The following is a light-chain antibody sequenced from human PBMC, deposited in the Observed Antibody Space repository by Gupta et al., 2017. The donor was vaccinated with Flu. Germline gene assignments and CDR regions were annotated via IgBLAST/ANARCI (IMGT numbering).Light chain of an antibody. CDR1: SGHSSYA. CDR3: QTWGTGPV. CDR2: LNSDGSH. V-gene: IGLV4-69*02. J-gene: IGLJ2*01. Sequence: QLVLTQSPSASASLGASVKLTCTLSSGHSSYAIAWHQQQPEKGPRYLMKLNSDGSHSKGDGIPDRFSGSSSGAARYLTISSLQSEDEADYYCQTWGTGPVFGGGTKLTVL.